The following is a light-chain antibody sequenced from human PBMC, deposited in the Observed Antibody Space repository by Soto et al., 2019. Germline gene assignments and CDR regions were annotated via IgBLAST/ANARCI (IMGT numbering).Light chain of an antibody. Sequence: SYELTQPPSVSVSPGQRASITCSGGKLGDKYACWYQQKPGQSPVLVIYQDSKRPSGIPERFSGSNSGNTATLTISGTQAMDEADYYCQAWDSSTHVAFGRGTKVTVL. CDR3: QAWDSSTHVA. CDR2: QDS. J-gene: IGLJ2*01. V-gene: IGLV3-1*01. CDR1: KLGDKY.